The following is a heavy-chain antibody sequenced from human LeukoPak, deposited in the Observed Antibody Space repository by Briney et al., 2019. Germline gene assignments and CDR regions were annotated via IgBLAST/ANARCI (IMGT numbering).Heavy chain of an antibody. D-gene: IGHD2-2*01. CDR3: AKGGYCSSTSCNHNWFDP. V-gene: IGHV3-48*03. Sequence: GGSLRLSCAASGFTFSSYEMNWVRQAPGKGLEWVSYISSSGSTIYYADSVKGRFTISRDNAKNSLYLQMNSLRAEDTAVYYCAKGGYCSSTSCNHNWFDPWGQGTLVTVSS. CDR2: ISSSGSTI. CDR1: GFTFSSYE. J-gene: IGHJ5*02.